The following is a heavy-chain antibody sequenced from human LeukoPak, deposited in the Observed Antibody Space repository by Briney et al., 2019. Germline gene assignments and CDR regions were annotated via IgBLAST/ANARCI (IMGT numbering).Heavy chain of an antibody. J-gene: IGHJ3*02. CDR3: AILDSAANDAFDI. CDR1: GYTFTSYD. CDR2: MNPNSGNT. Sequence: ASVKVSCKASGYTFTSYDINWVRQATGQGLEWMGWMNPNSGNTGYAQKFQGRVTITRNTSISTAYMELSSLRSEDTAVYYCAILDSAANDAFDIWGQGTMVTVSS. D-gene: IGHD2-2*01. V-gene: IGHV1-8*03.